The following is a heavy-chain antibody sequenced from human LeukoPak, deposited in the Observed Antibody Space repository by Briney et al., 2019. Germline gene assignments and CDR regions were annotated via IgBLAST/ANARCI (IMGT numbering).Heavy chain of an antibody. Sequence: GGSLRLSCAASGFTFGSYAMHWVRQAPGKGLEYVSGISSNGGSTYYAGSVKGRFTISRDNAKNSLYLQMNSLRAEDTALYYCAKDAHYDILTRPWYGMDVWGQGITVTVSS. CDR3: AKDAHYDILTRPWYGMDV. D-gene: IGHD3-9*01. CDR2: ISSNGGST. CDR1: GFTFGSYA. V-gene: IGHV3-64*02. J-gene: IGHJ6*02.